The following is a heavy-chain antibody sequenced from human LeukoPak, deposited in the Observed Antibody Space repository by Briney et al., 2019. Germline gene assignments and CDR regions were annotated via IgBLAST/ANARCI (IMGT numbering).Heavy chain of an antibody. J-gene: IGHJ4*02. V-gene: IGHV4-59*01. CDR1: GVSISTYY. D-gene: IGHD1-26*01. Sequence: PSETLSLTCSVSGVSISTYYWIWIRQPPAKGLEWMGFFSYSGSTKYNPSLKSRVTMSVDTSKNQFSLKLSSVTAADTAVYYCARMYSGTSYYFDYWGQGTLVTFSS. CDR2: FSYSGST. CDR3: ARMYSGTSYYFDY.